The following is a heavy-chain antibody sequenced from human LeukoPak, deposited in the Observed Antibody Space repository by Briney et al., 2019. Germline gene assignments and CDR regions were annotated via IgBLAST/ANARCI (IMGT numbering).Heavy chain of an antibody. CDR3: ARGPIYYDILTGYLFDP. CDR1: GFTFSSYS. CDR2: ISSSSSYI. Sequence: GGSLRLSCAASGFTFSSYSMNWVRQAPGKGLEWVSSISSSSSYIYYADSVKGRFTIPRDNAKNSLYLQMNSLRAEDTAVYYCARGPIYYDILTGYLFDPWGQGTLVTVSS. V-gene: IGHV3-21*01. J-gene: IGHJ5*02. D-gene: IGHD3-9*01.